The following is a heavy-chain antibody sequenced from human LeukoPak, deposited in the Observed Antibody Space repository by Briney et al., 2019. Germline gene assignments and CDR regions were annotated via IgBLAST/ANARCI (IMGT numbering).Heavy chain of an antibody. V-gene: IGHV3-21*01. D-gene: IGHD6-13*01. CDR2: ISSTGAYI. Sequence: PGGSLRLSCATSGLIFSSDSMIWVRQAPGKGLEWVSSISSTGAYIYYADSLKGRFTISRDNAKNSLYLQMNSLRADDTAVYYCARGLAAAGTRGPYWGQGTLVTVSS. CDR3: ARGLAAAGTRGPY. CDR1: GLIFSSDS. J-gene: IGHJ4*02.